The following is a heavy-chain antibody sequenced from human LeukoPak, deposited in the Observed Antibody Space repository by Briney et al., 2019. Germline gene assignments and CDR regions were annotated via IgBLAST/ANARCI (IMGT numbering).Heavy chain of an antibody. Sequence: PSETLSLTCTVPGGSISSSSYYWGWIRQPPGKGLEWIGSIYYSGSTYYNPSLKSRVTISVDTSKNQFSLKLSSVTAADTAVYYCARSPQLELDYWGQGTLVTVSS. CDR3: ARSPQLELDY. J-gene: IGHJ4*02. D-gene: IGHD1-1*01. CDR2: IYYSGST. V-gene: IGHV4-39*01. CDR1: GGSISSSSYY.